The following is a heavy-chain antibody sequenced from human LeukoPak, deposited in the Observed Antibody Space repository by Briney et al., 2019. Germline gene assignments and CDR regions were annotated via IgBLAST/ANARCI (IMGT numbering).Heavy chain of an antibody. CDR1: GYTFTSYD. J-gene: IGHJ3*02. CDR2: MNPNSGNT. D-gene: IGHD3-16*01. CDR3: ATEVVWGTHDAFDI. Sequence: ASVKVSCKASGYTFTSYDINWVRQATGQGLEWMGWMNPNSGNTGYAQKFQGRVTMTEDTSTDTAYMELSSLRSEDTAVYYCATEVVWGTHDAFDIWGQGTMVTVSS. V-gene: IGHV1-8*01.